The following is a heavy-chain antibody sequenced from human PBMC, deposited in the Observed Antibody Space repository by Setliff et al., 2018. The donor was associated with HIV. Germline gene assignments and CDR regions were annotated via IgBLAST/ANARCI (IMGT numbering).Heavy chain of an antibody. CDR3: ARHYDSSGYYANWFDP. V-gene: IGHV1-3*01. D-gene: IGHD3-22*01. CDR1: GSTFTSYA. CDR2: INVDSGNT. Sequence: ASVKVSCKASGSTFTSYAIHWVRQAPGQRLEWMGWINVDSGNTNYAQKFQGRVTITTDESTSTAYMELSSLRSEDTAVYYCARHYDSSGYYANWFDPWGQGTLVTVSS. J-gene: IGHJ5*02.